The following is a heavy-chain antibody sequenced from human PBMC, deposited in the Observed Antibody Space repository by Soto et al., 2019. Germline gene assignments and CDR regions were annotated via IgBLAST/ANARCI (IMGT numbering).Heavy chain of an antibody. CDR2: ISGSGGAT. V-gene: IGHV3-23*01. J-gene: IGHJ4*02. CDR3: AKGQLGAISPFGH. Sequence: GGSLRLSCAASGFTFSSYAMSWVRQSPGKGLEWVSSISGSGGATYYADSVKGRFTISRDKLKNTVYLQVNSLRAEDTAVYYCAKGQLGAISPFGHWGQGTLVTVSS. CDR1: GFTFSSYA. D-gene: IGHD1-26*01.